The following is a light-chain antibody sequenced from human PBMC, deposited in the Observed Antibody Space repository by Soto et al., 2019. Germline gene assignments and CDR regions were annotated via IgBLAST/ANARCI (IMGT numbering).Light chain of an antibody. CDR2: AAS. V-gene: IGKV1-27*01. J-gene: IGKJ4*01. CDR1: RGIGNY. CDR3: QKYDDAPLS. Sequence: DIQMTQSPSSLSASVGDRVTITCRASRGIGNYLAWYQQKPGKVPSLLIYAASTLQSGVSSRFSGSRSGTDFTLTISRLQPGDVATYYCQKYDDAPLSFGGGTKVEI.